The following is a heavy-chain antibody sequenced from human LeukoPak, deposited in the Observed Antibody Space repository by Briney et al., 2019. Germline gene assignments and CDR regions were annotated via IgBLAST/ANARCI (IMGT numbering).Heavy chain of an antibody. D-gene: IGHD2-21*02. Sequence: PGGSLRLSCAASGFSFSSFAMTWIRQAPGKGLEWVSGIGGSGANTYYADSVKGRFTISRDNSKNTLHLQMHSLRVEDTAIYYCAKGRCGGDCYPWFLDYWGQGALVTVSS. CDR3: AKGRCGGDCYPWFLDY. CDR1: GFSFSSFA. V-gene: IGHV3-23*01. CDR2: IGGSGANT. J-gene: IGHJ4*02.